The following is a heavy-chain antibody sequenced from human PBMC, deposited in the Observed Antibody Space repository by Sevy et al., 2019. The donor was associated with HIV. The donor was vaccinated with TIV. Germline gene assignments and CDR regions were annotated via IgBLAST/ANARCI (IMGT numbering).Heavy chain of an antibody. CDR2: ISSSSNYI. CDR3: ARDPRNYYGSGGDY. CDR1: GFTFSSYS. D-gene: IGHD3-10*01. J-gene: IGHJ4*02. Sequence: GGSLRLSCAASGFTFSSYSMNWVRQAPGKGLEWVSSISSSSNYIYYGDSGKGRFTISRDNAKNSLYLQMNSLRAEDTAVYYCARDPRNYYGSGGDYWGQGTLVTVSS. V-gene: IGHV3-21*01.